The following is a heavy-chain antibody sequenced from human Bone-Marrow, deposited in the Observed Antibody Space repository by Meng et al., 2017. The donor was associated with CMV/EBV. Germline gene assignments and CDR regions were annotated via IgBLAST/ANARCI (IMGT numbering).Heavy chain of an antibody. J-gene: IGHJ4*02. CDR1: GFTVSNNY. Sequence: ETLSLTCAASGFTVSNNYMSWVRQAPGKGLELVSVIYRSGSTYYADSVKGRFTISRDNSKNTVYVQMNSLRAADTAVYYCAREGAPTYNSRVGYFDCWGQGTLVTVSS. CDR2: IYRSGST. D-gene: IGHD1-14*01. CDR3: AREGAPTYNSRVGYFDC. V-gene: IGHV3-66*01.